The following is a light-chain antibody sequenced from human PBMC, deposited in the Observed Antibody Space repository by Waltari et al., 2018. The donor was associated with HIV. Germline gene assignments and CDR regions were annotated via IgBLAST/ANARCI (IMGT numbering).Light chain of an antibody. V-gene: IGLV2-8*01. CDR3: SSYAGSNNFV. Sequence: QSALTQPPSASGSPGQSVTISCTGTSSDVGGHNYVTWYQQHPGKAPKLMIYEVTKRPSGVPDRFSGSKSGNTASLTVSGLQAEDEADYYCSSYAGSNNFVFGTGTKVTVL. CDR2: EVT. J-gene: IGLJ1*01. CDR1: SSDVGGHNY.